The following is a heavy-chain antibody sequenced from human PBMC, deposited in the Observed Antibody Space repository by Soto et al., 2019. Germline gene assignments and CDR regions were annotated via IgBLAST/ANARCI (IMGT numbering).Heavy chain of an antibody. V-gene: IGHV3-30*18. CDR3: AKGDSSGWYVY. CDR1: GFTFSSYG. J-gene: IGHJ4*02. Sequence: PGGSLRLSCAASGFTFSSYGMHWVRQAPGKGLEWVAVISYDGSNKYYADSVKGRFTISRDNSKNTLYLQMNSLRAEDTAVYYCAKGDSSGWYVYWGQGTLVTVSS. CDR2: ISYDGSNK. D-gene: IGHD6-19*01.